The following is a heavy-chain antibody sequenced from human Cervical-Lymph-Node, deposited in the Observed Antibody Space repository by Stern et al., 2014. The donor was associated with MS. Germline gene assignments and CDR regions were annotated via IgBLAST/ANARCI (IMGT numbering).Heavy chain of an antibody. CDR1: GGTVSSYA. CDR2: IIPILGTT. J-gene: IGHJ4*02. D-gene: IGHD1-26*01. CDR3: ATGADATYYFDL. V-gene: IGHV1-69*01. Sequence: VQLVQSGAEVKRPGSSVKVSCRASGGTVSSYAINWLRQAPGQGLEWMGWIIPILGTTKYAQNYQGRVLMSAEGSANTAYMDLSRLKSEDTAVYYCATGADATYYFDLWGQGTLVTVSS.